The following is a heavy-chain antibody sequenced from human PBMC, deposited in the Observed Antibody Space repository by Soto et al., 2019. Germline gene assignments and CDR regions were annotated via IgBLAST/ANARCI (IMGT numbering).Heavy chain of an antibody. D-gene: IGHD6-13*01. CDR1: GFSLSNAGLG. J-gene: IGHJ5*02. V-gene: IGHV2-26*04. CDR3: ASTYSTSWYWFDP. Sequence: QVTVKESGPVLVKPTETLTLTCTVSGFSLSNAGLGVSWIRQPPGKALEWLAHIFSNDEKSYSTSLKSRLTISKDTSKSQVVLTMTNTDPVDTATYYCASTYSTSWYWFDPWGHGTLVTVSS. CDR2: IFSNDEK.